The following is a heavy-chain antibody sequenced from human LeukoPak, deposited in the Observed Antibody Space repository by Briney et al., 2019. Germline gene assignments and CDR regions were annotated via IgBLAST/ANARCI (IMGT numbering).Heavy chain of an antibody. CDR3: AKIASKTDAFDI. D-gene: IGHD3-3*02. J-gene: IGHJ3*02. CDR1: GFPFDDYT. V-gene: IGHV3-43*01. CDR2: ISWDGDTT. Sequence: PGGSLRLSCAASGFPFDDYTMHWVRQVPGKSLEWVSLISWDGDTTFYADSVKGRFTISRDNSKNSLYLQMNSLRAEDTALYYCAKIASKTDAFDIWGQGTMVTVSS.